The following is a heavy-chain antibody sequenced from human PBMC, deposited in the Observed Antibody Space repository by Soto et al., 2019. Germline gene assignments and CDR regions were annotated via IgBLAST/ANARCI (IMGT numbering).Heavy chain of an antibody. Sequence: SETLSLTCAVSGYSISSGYYWGWIRQPPGKGLEWIGSIYHSGSTYYNPSLKSRVTISVDTSKNQFSLKLSSVTAADTAVYYCARASYYYDSSGYYDPYYYYGMDVWGQGTTVTVS. CDR2: IYHSGST. CDR1: GYSISSGYY. CDR3: ARASYYYDSSGYYDPYYYYGMDV. D-gene: IGHD3-22*01. J-gene: IGHJ6*02. V-gene: IGHV4-38-2*01.